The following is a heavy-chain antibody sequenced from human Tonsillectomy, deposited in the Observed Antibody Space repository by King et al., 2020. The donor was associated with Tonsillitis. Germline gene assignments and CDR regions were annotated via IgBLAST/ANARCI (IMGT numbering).Heavy chain of an antibody. J-gene: IGHJ6*03. CDR1: GFSFSIYW. Sequence: QLVQSGGGLVQPGGSLRLSCAASGFSFSIYWMTWVRQAPGKGLEWVADIKQDGSERYYMDSVKGRFTISRDNAKKSLYLQMNSLRAEDTAVYYCAREVAGVRGEGYVSYMD. V-gene: IGHV3-7*01. CDR2: IKQDGSER. CDR3: AREVAGVRGEGYVSYMD. D-gene: IGHD3-10*02.